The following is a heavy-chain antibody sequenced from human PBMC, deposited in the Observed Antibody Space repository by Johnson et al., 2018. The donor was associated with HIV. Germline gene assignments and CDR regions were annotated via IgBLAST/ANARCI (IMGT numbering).Heavy chain of an antibody. CDR2: MWYDGSNK. CDR1: GFTFSCCD. D-gene: IGHD5-18*01. CDR3: AKDRVDTAMVVNAFDI. V-gene: IGHV3-30*02. Sequence: QVQLVESGGGLVQPGGSLRLSCVAPGFTFSCCDMYWVRQTTGKGLEWVAVMWYDGSNKYYADSVKGRFTISRDNSKNTLYLQMNSLRAEDTAMYYCAKDRVDTAMVVNAFDIWGQGTMVTVSS. J-gene: IGHJ3*02.